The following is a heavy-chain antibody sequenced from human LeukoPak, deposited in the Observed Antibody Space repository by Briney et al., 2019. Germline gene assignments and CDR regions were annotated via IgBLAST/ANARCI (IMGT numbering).Heavy chain of an antibody. CDR1: SGSIASYY. CDR3: AGLSIDPCGWYGNYFDP. CDR2: ISYTGTT. V-gene: IGHV4-59*08. D-gene: IGHD6-19*01. J-gene: IGHJ5*02. Sequence: SETLSLTCSFSSGSIASYYWSWVRQPPGKGLEWMGYISYTGTTVYNASLKGRLTLSIDTSKNQFSLNLKSVTAADTAFYYCAGLSIDPCGWYGNYFDPWGQGTLVTVS.